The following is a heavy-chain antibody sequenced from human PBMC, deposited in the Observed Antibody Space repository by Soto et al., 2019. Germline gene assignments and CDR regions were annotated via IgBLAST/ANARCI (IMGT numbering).Heavy chain of an antibody. CDR1: GGSISSYY. CDR2: IYTSGST. D-gene: IGHD2-15*01. V-gene: IGHV4-4*07. Sequence: SETLSHTCTGSGGSISSYYGSWMRQPAGKGLEWIGRIYTSGSTNYNPSLKSRVTMSVDTSKNQFSLKLSSVTAADTAVYYCARRVARGGYFDYWGQGTLVTVSS. J-gene: IGHJ4*02. CDR3: ARRVARGGYFDY.